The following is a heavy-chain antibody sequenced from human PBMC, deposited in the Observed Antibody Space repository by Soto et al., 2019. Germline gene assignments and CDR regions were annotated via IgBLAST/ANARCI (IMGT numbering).Heavy chain of an antibody. Sequence: GSLRLSCAASGFTFSSYAMHWVRQAPGKGLEWVAVISYDGSNKYYADSVKGRFTISRDNAKNSLYLQMNSLRAEDTAVYYCASDRFRGTYYLRGVTYFFEEWGQGAPVTVSS. V-gene: IGHV3-30-3*01. CDR1: GFTFSSYA. D-gene: IGHD1-26*01. CDR3: ASDRFRGTYYLRGVTYFFEE. J-gene: IGHJ4*02. CDR2: ISYDGSNK.